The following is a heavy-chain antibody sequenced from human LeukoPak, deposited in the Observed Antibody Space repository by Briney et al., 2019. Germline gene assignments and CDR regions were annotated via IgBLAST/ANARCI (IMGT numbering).Heavy chain of an antibody. D-gene: IGHD3-22*01. V-gene: IGHV3-48*03. CDR3: ARDREGTYDSERLFDY. Sequence: PGGSLRLSCAASGFTFSSYEMNWVRQAPGKGLEWVSYISSSGSTIYYADSVKGRFTISRDNAENSLYLQMNSLRAEDTAVYYCARDREGTYDSERLFDYWGQGTLVTVSS. CDR2: ISSSGSTI. J-gene: IGHJ4*02. CDR1: GFTFSSYE.